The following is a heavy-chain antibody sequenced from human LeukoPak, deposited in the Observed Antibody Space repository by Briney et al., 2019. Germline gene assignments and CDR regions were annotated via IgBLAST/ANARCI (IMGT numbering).Heavy chain of an antibody. CDR1: GFTFSSYA. Sequence: TGRSLRLSCAASGFTFSSYAMHWVRQAPGKGLEWVAVISYDGSNKYYADSVKGRFTISRDNSKNTLYLQMNSLRAEDTAVYYCARDLYSSGWEDYYSYYGMDVWGKGTTVTVSP. V-gene: IGHV3-30*04. CDR2: ISYDGSNK. J-gene: IGHJ6*04. D-gene: IGHD6-19*01. CDR3: ARDLYSSGWEDYYSYYGMDV.